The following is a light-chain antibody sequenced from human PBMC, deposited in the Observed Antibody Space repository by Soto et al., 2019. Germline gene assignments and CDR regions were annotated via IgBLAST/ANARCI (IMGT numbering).Light chain of an antibody. V-gene: IGKV1-33*01. Sequence: IQMTQSPSSLSASVGDTVTITCQASQNINNYFNWYQQTPGRAPKVLIHDGTHLEAGVHSRFGGSGSGTDLSFNIRPLQPEDIATDDCQQYENLPTFGQGTRLEI. J-gene: IGKJ5*01. CDR2: DGT. CDR1: QNINNY. CDR3: QQYENLPT.